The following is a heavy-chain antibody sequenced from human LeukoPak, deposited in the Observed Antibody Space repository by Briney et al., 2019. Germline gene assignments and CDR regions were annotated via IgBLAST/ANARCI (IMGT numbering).Heavy chain of an antibody. D-gene: IGHD1-14*01. Sequence: GSLRLSRXASGFTFSGSDVHWIRQASGKGLEWVGRIKIRTDNFATAYAASVKGRFSISRDDSKNTAYLQMNSLKTEDTAVYYCGFRSSEGLYKWFDPWGQGTLVTVSS. J-gene: IGHJ5*02. CDR2: IKIRTDNFAT. V-gene: IGHV3-73*01. CDR1: GFTFSGSD. CDR3: GFRSSEGLYKWFDP.